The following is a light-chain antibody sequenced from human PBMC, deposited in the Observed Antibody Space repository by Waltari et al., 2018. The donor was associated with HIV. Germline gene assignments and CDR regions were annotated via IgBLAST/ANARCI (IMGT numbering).Light chain of an antibody. J-gene: IGLJ3*02. CDR3: CSFAGSYTLV. V-gene: IGLV2-11*01. CDR1: SSDIGDYNY. CDR2: DVT. Sequence: QSALTQPRSVSGSPGQSVTISCTGTSSDIGDYNYVSWYQQHPGKAPKLMIYDVTKRPSGVPDRFSGSKSGNMASLTISGLQAEDEAAYYCCSFAGSYTLVFGGGTKLTVL.